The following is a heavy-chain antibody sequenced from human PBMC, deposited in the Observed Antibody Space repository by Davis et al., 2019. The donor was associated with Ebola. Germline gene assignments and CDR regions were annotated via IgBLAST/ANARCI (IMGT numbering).Heavy chain of an antibody. CDR3: ARLACTSSSCYTGNYDYYYGVDV. D-gene: IGHD2-2*02. CDR1: GFTFSSFA. Sequence: GGSLRLSCAASGFTFSSFAMSWVRQAPGKGLEWVPTISGTSTYTYYADSVKGRFTISRDNPKNTLYLQVNSLRAEDTALYYCARLACTSSSCYTGNYDYYYGVDVWGQGTTVTVSS. V-gene: IGHV3-23*01. J-gene: IGHJ6*02. CDR2: ISGTSTYT.